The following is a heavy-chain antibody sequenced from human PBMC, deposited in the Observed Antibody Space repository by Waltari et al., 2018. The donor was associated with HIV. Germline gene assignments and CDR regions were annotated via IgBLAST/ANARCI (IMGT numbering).Heavy chain of an antibody. J-gene: IGHJ4*02. D-gene: IGHD2-15*01. V-gene: IGHV4-34*01. CDR1: GGSFSGYC. CDR2: INHSGST. CDR3: ARGYRIGYCSGGSCYPSYVY. Sequence: QVQLQQWGAGLLKPSETLSLTCAVYGGSFSGYCWSWIRQPPGKGLEWIGEINHSGSTNYNPSLKSRVTISVDTSKNQFSLKLSSVTAADTAVYYCARGYRIGYCSGGSCYPSYVYWGQGTLVTVSS.